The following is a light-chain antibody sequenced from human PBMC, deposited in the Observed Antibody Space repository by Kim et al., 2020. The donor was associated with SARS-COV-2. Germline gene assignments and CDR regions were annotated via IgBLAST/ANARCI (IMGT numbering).Light chain of an antibody. CDR1: KLGDKY. CDR3: QAWDSSTAV. J-gene: IGLJ3*02. Sequence: VYQGQRASITGSGSKLGDKYAYWYQKKPGQSPVLVIYQHTKRPSGISQRFSGSSSGNTATLTISRAQTMDEADYYCQAWDSSTAVFGGGTQLTVL. V-gene: IGLV3-1*01. CDR2: QHT.